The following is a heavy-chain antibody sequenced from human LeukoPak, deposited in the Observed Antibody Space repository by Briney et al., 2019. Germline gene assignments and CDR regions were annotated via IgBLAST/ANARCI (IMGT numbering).Heavy chain of an antibody. CDR1: GGSISSGSYY. V-gene: IGHV4-61*02. CDR2: IYTSGST. CDR3: ARGYYDFWSGFDY. J-gene: IGHJ4*02. D-gene: IGHD3-3*01. Sequence: NPSQTLSLTCTVSGGSISSGSYYWSWIRQPAGKGLEWIGRIYTSGSTNYNPSLKSRVTISVDTSKHQFSLKLSSVTAADTAVYYCARGYYDFWSGFDYWGQGTLVTVSS.